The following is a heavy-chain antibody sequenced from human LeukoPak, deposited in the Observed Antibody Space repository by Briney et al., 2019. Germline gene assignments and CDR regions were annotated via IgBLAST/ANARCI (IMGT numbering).Heavy chain of an antibody. J-gene: IGHJ4*02. CDR1: GGSISSSNW. V-gene: IGHV4-4*02. CDR2: IYHSGST. Sequence: PSGTLSLTCAVSGGSISSSNWWSWVRQPPGKGLEWIGEIYHSGSTNYNPSLKSRVTISVDTSKNQFSLKLSSVTAADTAVYYCARDLAAQLDIVVVPAAMYDYWGQGTLVTVSS. D-gene: IGHD2-2*03. CDR3: ARDLAAQLDIVVVPAAMYDY.